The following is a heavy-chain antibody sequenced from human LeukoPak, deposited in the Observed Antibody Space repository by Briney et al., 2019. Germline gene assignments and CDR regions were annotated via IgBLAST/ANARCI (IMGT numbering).Heavy chain of an antibody. D-gene: IGHD2-2*01. CDR2: IRYDGSNK. Sequence: PGGSLRLSCAASGFTFSSYGMHWVRQAPGKGLEWVAFIRYDGSNKYYADSVKGRFTISRDNSKNTLYLQMNSLRAEDTAVYYCAKLGELGYCSSTSCYSTRGSDYWGQGTLVTVSS. CDR1: GFTFSSYG. CDR3: AKLGELGYCSSTSCYSTRGSDY. V-gene: IGHV3-30*02. J-gene: IGHJ4*02.